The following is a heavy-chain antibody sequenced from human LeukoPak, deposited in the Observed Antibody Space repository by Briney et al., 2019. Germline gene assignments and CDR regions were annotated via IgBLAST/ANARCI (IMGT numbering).Heavy chain of an antibody. CDR1: GYTFSTYT. V-gene: IGHV1-18*04. Sequence: GASVKVSCKASGYTFSTYTISWVRQAPGQGLEWLGWISAYNGNTYYAQRLQGRVTMTTDTSTTTAYMELESLTSDDTAVYFCARGPHHLYGMDVWGQGTTVTVSS. CDR3: ARGPHHLYGMDV. CDR2: ISAYNGNT. J-gene: IGHJ6*02. D-gene: IGHD1-14*01.